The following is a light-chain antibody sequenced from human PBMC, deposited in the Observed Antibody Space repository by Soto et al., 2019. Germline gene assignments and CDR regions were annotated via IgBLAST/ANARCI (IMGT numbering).Light chain of an antibody. CDR3: GAWDGSLNAVL. V-gene: IGLV1-44*01. Sequence: QSVLTQPPSASAAPGXXXXXXXSGSSSNIGSHAVNWYQQLPGTAPRLLIYTNNQRPSGVPDRFSGSKSGTSASLAISGLQSEDEADYYCGAWDGSLNAVLFGGGTKLTVL. CDR2: TNN. J-gene: IGLJ2*01. CDR1: SSNIGSHA.